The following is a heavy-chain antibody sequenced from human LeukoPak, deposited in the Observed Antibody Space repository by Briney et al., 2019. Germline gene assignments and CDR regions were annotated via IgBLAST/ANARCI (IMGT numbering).Heavy chain of an antibody. V-gene: IGHV3-23*01. D-gene: IGHD3-10*01. J-gene: IGHJ4*02. Sequence: PGGSLRLSCTASGLTFSSYAMTWVRQAPGKGLEWVSGINGGGYRTYYADSVKGRFTISRDNAKNSLYLQMNSLRAEDTAVYYCARTPYYGSGSYLYYFDYWGQGTLVTVSS. CDR3: ARTPYYGSGSYLYYFDY. CDR2: INGGGYRT. CDR1: GLTFSSYA.